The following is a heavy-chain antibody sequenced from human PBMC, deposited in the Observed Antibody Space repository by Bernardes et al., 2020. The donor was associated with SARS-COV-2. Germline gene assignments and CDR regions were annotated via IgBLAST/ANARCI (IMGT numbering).Heavy chain of an antibody. CDR1: GFTFSSYD. CDR2: IGTAGDP. CDR3: ARGRIDSSGYYLAY. Sequence: GGSLRLSCAASGFTFSSYDMHWVRQATGKGLEWVSAIGTAGDPYYPGSVKGRFTISRENAKNSLYLQMNSLRARDTAVYYCARGRIDSSGYYLAYWGQGTLVTVSS. V-gene: IGHV3-13*05. J-gene: IGHJ4*02. D-gene: IGHD3-22*01.